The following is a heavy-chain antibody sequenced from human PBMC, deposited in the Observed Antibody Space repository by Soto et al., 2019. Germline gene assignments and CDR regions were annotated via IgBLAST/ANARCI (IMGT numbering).Heavy chain of an antibody. V-gene: IGHV4-31*03. J-gene: IGHJ2*01. CDR2: IYYSGST. CDR3: ARPGVDDYGDYKEFDL. D-gene: IGHD4-17*01. Sequence: QVQLRESGPGLVKPSQTLSLTCTVSGGSISSGGYYWSWIRQHPGKGLEWIGYIYYSGSTYYNPSLKSRVTISVDTSKNQFSLKLSSVTAADTAVYYCARPGVDDYGDYKEFDLWGRGTLVTVSS. CDR1: GGSISSGGYY.